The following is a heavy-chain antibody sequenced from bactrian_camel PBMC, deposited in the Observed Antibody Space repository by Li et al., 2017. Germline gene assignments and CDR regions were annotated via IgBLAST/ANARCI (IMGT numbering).Heavy chain of an antibody. J-gene: IGHJ6*01. CDR3: ATGGQMGWVDFGY. V-gene: IGHV3S53*01. CDR1: GTLPSSVC. CDR2: IGSDGTT. D-gene: IGHD5*01. Sequence: HVQLVESGGASVQAGGSLVLSCAVSGTLPSSVCMGWFRQGAGKEHEGVATIGSDGTTNYADPVKGRFTISKDNAKNTLYLHMNTLKSEDTALYYCATGGQMGWVDFGYWGQGTQVTVS.